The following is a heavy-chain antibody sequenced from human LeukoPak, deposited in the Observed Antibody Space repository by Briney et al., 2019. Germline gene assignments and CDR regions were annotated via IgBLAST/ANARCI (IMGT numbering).Heavy chain of an antibody. V-gene: IGHV1-69*13. CDR1: GGTFSSYA. D-gene: IGHD5-12*01. CDR2: IIPIFGTA. CDR3: ARGVGPIVATITGYYYGMDV. Sequence: GASVKVSCKASGGTFSSYAISWVRQAPGQGLEWMGGIIPIFGTANYAQKFQGRVTITADESTSTAYMELSSLRSEDTAVYYCARGVGPIVATITGYYYGMDVWAKGPRSPSP. J-gene: IGHJ6*02.